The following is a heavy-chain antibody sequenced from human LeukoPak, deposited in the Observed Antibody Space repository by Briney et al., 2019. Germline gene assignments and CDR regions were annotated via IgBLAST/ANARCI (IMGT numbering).Heavy chain of an antibody. CDR1: GYTFTNYG. J-gene: IGHJ4*02. D-gene: IGHD3-10*01. CDR3: ARDIGVSQFGS. V-gene: IGHV1-18*01. CDR2: ISGYNGKT. Sequence: VASVKVSCKASGYTFTNYGISWVRQAPGQGLEWMGWISGYNGKTDYSQKLQGRVTMTTDTSTSTAYMELRSLTSDDTAVYYCARDIGVSQFGSWGQGTLVTVSS.